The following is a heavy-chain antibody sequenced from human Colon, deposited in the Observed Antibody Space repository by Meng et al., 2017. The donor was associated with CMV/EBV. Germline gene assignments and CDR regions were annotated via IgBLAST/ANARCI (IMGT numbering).Heavy chain of an antibody. Sequence: GESLKISCAASGFTLSGYSMHWVRQAPGKGPEWVSSISTTGSSTFYADSVKGRFTISRDNVKNSLNLQMDSLRVEDTAVYYCARGGAAAFTHWGQGTLVTVSS. CDR1: GFTLSGYS. V-gene: IGHV3-21*01. CDR2: ISTTGSST. D-gene: IGHD6-13*01. J-gene: IGHJ4*02. CDR3: ARGGAAAFTH.